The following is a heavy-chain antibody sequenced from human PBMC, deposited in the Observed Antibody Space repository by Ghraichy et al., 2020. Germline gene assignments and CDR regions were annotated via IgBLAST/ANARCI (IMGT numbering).Heavy chain of an antibody. Sequence: ETLSLTCSFSGGSISTNNYYWAWLRQPPGKGLEWIGSLYYSGSTYHNSSLKSRVTLSGDTSKNQFSLRLTSVSTADTAVYHCATGISTRLGWGNWFGPWGQGTLVTVSS. CDR3: ATGISTRLGWGNWFGP. CDR1: GGSISTNNYY. D-gene: IGHD3-16*01. V-gene: IGHV4-39*07. J-gene: IGHJ5*02. CDR2: LYYSGST.